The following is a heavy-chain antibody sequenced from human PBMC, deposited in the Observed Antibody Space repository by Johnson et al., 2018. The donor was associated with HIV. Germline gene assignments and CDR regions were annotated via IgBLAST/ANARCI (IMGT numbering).Heavy chain of an antibody. Sequence: VQLVESGGGVVQPGGSLRLSCAASGFTFSSYGMHWVRQAPGKGLEWVAFIRYDGSNKYYADSVKGRFTISSAHSKNTLYLQMNSLRAEDTAVYHCAKDPGGGYCSGGSCYWGAFDIWGQGTMVTVSS. CDR2: IRYDGSNK. J-gene: IGHJ3*02. CDR3: AKDPGGGYCSGGSCYWGAFDI. V-gene: IGHV3-30*02. D-gene: IGHD2-15*01. CDR1: GFTFSSYG.